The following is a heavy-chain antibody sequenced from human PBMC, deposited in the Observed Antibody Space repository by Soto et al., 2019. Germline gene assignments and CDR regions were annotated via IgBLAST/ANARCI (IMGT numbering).Heavy chain of an antibody. D-gene: IGHD1-26*01. CDR1: GFTFISYS. CDR3: ARDREGVGAGLF. J-gene: IGHJ3*01. Sequence: CGSLRLSCAASGFTFISYSINFGRQAPWKWLEWVSSISSSSSYIYYADSVKGRFTISRDNAKNSLYLQMNSLRAEDTAVFYCARDREGVGAGLFWGQGTMVTVSS. V-gene: IGHV3-21*01. CDR2: ISSSSSYI.